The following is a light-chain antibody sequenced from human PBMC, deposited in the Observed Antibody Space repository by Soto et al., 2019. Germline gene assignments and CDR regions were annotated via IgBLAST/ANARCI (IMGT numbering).Light chain of an antibody. J-gene: IGKJ5*01. CDR1: QTIRGL. CDR2: DTS. CDR3: QQRHNWPIT. Sequence: EIVLTQSPATLSLSPGERATLSCRTSQTIRGLLNWYQQRPGQAPRLLIYDTSNRATDIPARFSGSGSGTDFILTISSLDTEDFGVYFCQQRHNWPITFGQGTRLDI. V-gene: IGKV3-11*01.